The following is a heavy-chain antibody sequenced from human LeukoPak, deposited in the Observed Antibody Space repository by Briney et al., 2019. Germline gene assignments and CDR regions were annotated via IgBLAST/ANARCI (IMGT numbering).Heavy chain of an antibody. V-gene: IGHV1-8*01. CDR2: MNPNSGNT. CDR3: ARGGTYYDILTGYYPLKLAYYYYGMDV. CDR1: GYTFTSYD. D-gene: IGHD3-9*01. J-gene: IGHJ6*02. Sequence: ASVTVSCKASGYTFTSYDINWVRQATGQGLEWMGWMNPNSGNTGYPQKFQGRVTMTRNTSISTAYMELSSLRSEDTAVYYCARGGTYYDILTGYYPLKLAYYYYGMDVWGQGTTVTVSS.